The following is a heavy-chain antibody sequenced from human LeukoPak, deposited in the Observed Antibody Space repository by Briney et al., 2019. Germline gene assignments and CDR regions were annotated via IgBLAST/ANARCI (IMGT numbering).Heavy chain of an antibody. Sequence: SETLSLTCAVYGGSFSGYYWSWIRQPPGKGLEWIGEINHSGSTNYNPSLKSRVTISVDTSKNQFSLKLNSVTAADTAVYYCARDRLRWPKIDYWGQGTLVTVSS. CDR2: INHSGST. V-gene: IGHV4-34*01. D-gene: IGHD4-23*01. J-gene: IGHJ4*02. CDR1: GGSFSGYY. CDR3: ARDRLRWPKIDY.